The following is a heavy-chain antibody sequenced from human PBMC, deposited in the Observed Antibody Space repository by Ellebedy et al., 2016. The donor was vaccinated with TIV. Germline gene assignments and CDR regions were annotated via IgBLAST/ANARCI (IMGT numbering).Heavy chain of an antibody. V-gene: IGHV1-69*13. J-gene: IGHJ5*02. Sequence: SVKVSXXASGGTFSSYAISWVRQAPGQGLEWMGGIIPIFGTANYAQRFQGRVTITADESTSTAYMELSSLRSEDTAVYYCATGLNANGWFDPWGQGTLVTVSS. CDR3: ATGLNANGWFDP. CDR1: GGTFSSYA. CDR2: IIPIFGTA. D-gene: IGHD2-8*01.